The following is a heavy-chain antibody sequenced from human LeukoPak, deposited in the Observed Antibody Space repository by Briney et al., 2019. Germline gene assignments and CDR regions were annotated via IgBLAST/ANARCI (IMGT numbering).Heavy chain of an antibody. J-gene: IGHJ4*02. Sequence: PGGSLRLSCAASGFIFSTYVMTWVRQAPGKGLEWVSYISSFSGTIYYADSVKGRFTISRDNAKNSLYLQMNSLRADDTAVYYCAKEMAPEGYSYGYDYWGQGTLVTVSS. CDR2: ISSFSGTI. CDR3: AKEMAPEGYSYGYDY. D-gene: IGHD5-18*01. V-gene: IGHV3-48*01. CDR1: GFIFSTYV.